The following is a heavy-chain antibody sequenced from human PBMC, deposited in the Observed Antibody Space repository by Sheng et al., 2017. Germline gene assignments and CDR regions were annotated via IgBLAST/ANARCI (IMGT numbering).Heavy chain of an antibody. CDR3: LGGDVTMALFDY. CDR2: ISDSGDST. Sequence: EVQMLESGGGLVQPGGSLRLSCAASGFTFINFAMSWVRQAPGKGLEWVSVISDSGDSTYYADSVKCRFTISRDNSKNTLYLQMNSLRAEDTAVYYCLGGDVTMALFDYWGQGSLVT. CDR1: GFTFINFA. J-gene: IGHJ4*02. V-gene: IGHV3-23*01. D-gene: IGHD3-10*01.